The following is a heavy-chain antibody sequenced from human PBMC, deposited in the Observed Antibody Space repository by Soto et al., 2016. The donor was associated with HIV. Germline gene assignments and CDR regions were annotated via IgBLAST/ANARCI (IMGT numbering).Heavy chain of an antibody. J-gene: IGHJ3*02. CDR2: INPNSGGT. D-gene: IGHD6-19*01. Sequence: QVQLVQSGAEVKKPGASVKVSCKASGYSFTGYYMHWVRQAPGQGLEWMGWINPNSGGTNYAQKFQGRVTTTRDTSISTAYMDLSRLRSDDTAVYYCARAPMSSGPLRGGGFDIWGQGTMVIVSS. CDR3: ARAPMSSGPLRGGGFDI. V-gene: IGHV1-2*02. CDR1: GYSFTGYY.